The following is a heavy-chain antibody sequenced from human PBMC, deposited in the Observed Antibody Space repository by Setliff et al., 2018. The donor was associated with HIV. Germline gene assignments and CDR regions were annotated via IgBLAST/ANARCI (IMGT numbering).Heavy chain of an antibody. CDR3: ARDLTGSSTDY. D-gene: IGHD2-15*01. J-gene: IGHJ4*02. CDR1: GYTFSSYG. V-gene: IGHV1-18*01. CDR2: ISAYNGNT. Sequence: ASVKVSCKASGYTFSSYGINWVRQAPGQGLEWMGWISAYNGNTDYAQKLQGRVTMTTDTSTSTAYMELRSLRSEDTAVYYCARDLTGSSTDYWGQGTLVTVSS.